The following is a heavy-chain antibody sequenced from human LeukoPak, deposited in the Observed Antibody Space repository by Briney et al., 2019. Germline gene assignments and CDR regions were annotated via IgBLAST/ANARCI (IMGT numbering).Heavy chain of an antibody. CDR1: GFTFDDYG. D-gene: IGHD4-23*01. V-gene: IGHV3-20*04. CDR3: ARSYGGNLNDAFDI. J-gene: IGHJ3*02. Sequence: GGSLRLSCAASGFTFDDYGMSWVRQAPGKGLEWVSGINWNGGSTVYADSVKGRFTISRDNDKNSLYLQMNSLRAEDTALYYCARSYGGNLNDAFDIWGQGTMVTVSS. CDR2: INWNGGST.